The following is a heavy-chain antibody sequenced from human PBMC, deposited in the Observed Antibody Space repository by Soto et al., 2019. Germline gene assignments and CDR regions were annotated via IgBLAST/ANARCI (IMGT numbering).Heavy chain of an antibody. D-gene: IGHD1-26*01. V-gene: IGHV3-30*18. CDR2: MSYDGSNE. J-gene: IGHJ4*02. Sequence: QVQLVESGGGVVQPGRSLRLSCAASGFTFSHYAMHWVRQAPGKGLEWVALMSYDGSNEYYADSVKGRFTISRDNSRNSLYLQMNSLRAEDTAGYYWAKDGSHNFDYWGQGTLVTVSS. CDR3: AKDGSHNFDY. CDR1: GFTFSHYA.